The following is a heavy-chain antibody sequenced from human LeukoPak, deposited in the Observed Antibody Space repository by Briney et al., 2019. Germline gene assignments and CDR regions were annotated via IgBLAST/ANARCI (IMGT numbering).Heavy chain of an antibody. CDR1: GGTFSSYE. D-gene: IGHD3-3*01. V-gene: IGHV1-69*05. CDR2: IIPIFGTA. Sequence: VASVKVSCKASGGTFSSYEINWVRQAPGQGLEWMGGIIPIFGTANYAQNFQGRVTITTDESTSTAYMELSSLRSEDTAVYYCALGGYYAYLHYWGQGTLVTVSS. CDR3: ALGGYYAYLHY. J-gene: IGHJ4*02.